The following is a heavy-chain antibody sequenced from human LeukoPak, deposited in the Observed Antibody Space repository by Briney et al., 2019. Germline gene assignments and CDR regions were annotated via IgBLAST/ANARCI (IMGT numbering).Heavy chain of an antibody. Sequence: GGSLRLSCEASGFSVSSNYMSWVRQAPGKGLEWVSVFYAGGSTYYADSVKGRFTISRDTSKNSLYLQMNSLRPEDTAVYYCAKDPWFGEDPLYYFDYWGQGTLVTVSS. V-gene: IGHV3-66*01. CDR2: FYAGGST. J-gene: IGHJ4*02. D-gene: IGHD3-10*01. CDR1: GFSVSSNY. CDR3: AKDPWFGEDPLYYFDY.